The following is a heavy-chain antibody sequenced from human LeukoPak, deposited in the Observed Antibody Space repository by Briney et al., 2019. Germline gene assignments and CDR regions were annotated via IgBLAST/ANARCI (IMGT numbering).Heavy chain of an antibody. V-gene: IGHV1-46*01. CDR2: INPSGGST. CDR3: ARDLEESSTSCYLDY. Sequence: ASVKVSCKASGYTFTSYYMHWVRQAPGQGLEWMGIINPSGGSTNYAQKFQGRVTMTRDTSTSTVYMELSSLRSEDTAVYHCARDLEESSTSCYLDYWGQGTLVTVSS. CDR1: GYTFTSYY. J-gene: IGHJ4*02. D-gene: IGHD2-2*01.